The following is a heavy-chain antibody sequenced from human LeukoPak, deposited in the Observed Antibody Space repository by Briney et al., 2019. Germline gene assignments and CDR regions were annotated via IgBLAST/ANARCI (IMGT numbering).Heavy chain of an antibody. CDR1: GDSITFGGYS. J-gene: IGHJ6*02. CDR3: ARERLDCGMDV. CDR2: IYYSGST. Sequence: SQTLSLTCAVSGDSITFGGYSWSWIRQPPGKGLEWIGYIYYSGSTNYIPSLKSRVTISVDTSKNQFSLKLSSVTAADTAVYYCARERLDCGMDVWGQGTTVTVSS. V-gene: IGHV4-30-4*07.